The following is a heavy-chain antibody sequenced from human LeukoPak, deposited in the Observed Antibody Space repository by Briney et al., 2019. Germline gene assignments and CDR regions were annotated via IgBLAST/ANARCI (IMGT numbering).Heavy chain of an antibody. CDR2: ISSSSYI. CDR3: ARETDNTWAYAFDI. CDR1: GFTFSSYS. Sequence: PAGSLRLSCAASGFTFSSYSMNWVRQAPGKGLEWVSSISSSSYIYYADSVKGRFTISRDNAKNSVYLQMNSLRAEDTAVYYCARETDNTWAYAFDIWGQGTMVTVSS. J-gene: IGHJ3*02. D-gene: IGHD1-14*01. V-gene: IGHV3-21*01.